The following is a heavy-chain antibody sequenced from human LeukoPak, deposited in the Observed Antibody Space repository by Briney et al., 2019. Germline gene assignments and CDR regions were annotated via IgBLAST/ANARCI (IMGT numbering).Heavy chain of an antibody. CDR3: TRDGRRSSGWYDY. V-gene: IGHV3-73*01. Sequence: GGPLRLSCAASGFTFSGSAMHWVRQASGKGLEWVGRIRSKANSYATAYAASVKGRFTISRDDSKNTAYLQMNSLKTEDTAVYYCTRDGRRSSGWYDYWGQGTLVTVSS. CDR1: GFTFSGSA. D-gene: IGHD6-19*01. J-gene: IGHJ4*02. CDR2: IRSKANSYAT.